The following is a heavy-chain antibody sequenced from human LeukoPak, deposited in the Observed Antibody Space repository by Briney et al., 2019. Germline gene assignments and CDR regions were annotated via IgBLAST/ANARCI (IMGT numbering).Heavy chain of an antibody. CDR1: GYTLTELS. Sequence: GASVKVSCKVSGYTLTELSIHWVRQAPGKGLEWMGGFDPEDGETIYAQKFQGRVTMTEDTSTDTAYMELSSLRSEDTAVYYCATWEAVAGNFDYWGQGTLVTVSS. CDR2: FDPEDGET. D-gene: IGHD6-19*01. CDR3: ATWEAVAGNFDY. J-gene: IGHJ4*02. V-gene: IGHV1-24*01.